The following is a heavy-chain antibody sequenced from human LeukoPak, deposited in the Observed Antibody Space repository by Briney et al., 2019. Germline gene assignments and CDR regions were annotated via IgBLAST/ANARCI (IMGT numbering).Heavy chain of an antibody. J-gene: IGHJ4*02. Sequence: SETLSLTCAVSGGSISSSNWWSWVRQSPVKGLEWIGEIYLYGTTNYNPSLKSRVTMSVDRSKNQFSLKLSSVTAADTAVYYCARVWPEDIVVVVAAFFDYWGQGTLVTVSS. CDR1: GGSISSSNW. CDR3: ARVWPEDIVVVVAAFFDY. D-gene: IGHD2-15*01. V-gene: IGHV4-4*02. CDR2: IYLYGTT.